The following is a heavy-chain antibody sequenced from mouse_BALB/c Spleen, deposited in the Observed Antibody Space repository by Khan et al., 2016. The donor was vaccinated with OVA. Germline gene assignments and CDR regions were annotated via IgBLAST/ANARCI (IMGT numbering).Heavy chain of an antibody. CDR1: GFTFSSYG. J-gene: IGHJ3*01. Sequence: EVQLVESGGDLVKPGGSLKLSCEASGFTFSSYGMSWVRQTPDKRLEWVATISNGGSYTYYPDSVKGRLTISRDNAKNTLYLQMSSLKSEDTAMYYCARHRFTSPATWLAYWGQGTLVTVSA. CDR2: ISNGGSYT. V-gene: IGHV5-6*01. D-gene: IGHD1-1*01. CDR3: ARHRFTSPATWLAY.